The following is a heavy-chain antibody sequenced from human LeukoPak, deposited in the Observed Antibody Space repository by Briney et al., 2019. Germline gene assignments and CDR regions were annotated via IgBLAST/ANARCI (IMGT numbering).Heavy chain of an antibody. V-gene: IGHV4-30-4*08. CDR1: GGSISSGDYY. CDR2: IYYSGST. Sequence: SETLSPTCTVSGGSISSGDYYWSWIRQPPGKGLEWIGYIYYSGSTYYNPSLKSRVTISVDTSKNQFSLKLSSVTAADTAVYYCARGVSTCYDFWSGYYASPYYYYMDVWGKGTTVTVSS. CDR3: ARGVSTCYDFWSGYYASPYYYYMDV. D-gene: IGHD3-3*01. J-gene: IGHJ6*03.